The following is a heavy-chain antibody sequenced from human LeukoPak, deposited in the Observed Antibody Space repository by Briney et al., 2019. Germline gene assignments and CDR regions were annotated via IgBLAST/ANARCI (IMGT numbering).Heavy chain of an antibody. V-gene: IGHV3-30*07. CDR3: ARASWISSADAVW. Sequence: PGGSLRLSCAASGFTFSSYAMHWVRQAPGKGLEWVAVISYDGSNKYYADSVKGRFTISRDNSKNTLYLQMNNLRVDDTAVYYCARASWISSADAVWWGQGTLVTVSS. CDR1: GFTFSSYA. J-gene: IGHJ4*02. D-gene: IGHD2-2*03. CDR2: ISYDGSNK.